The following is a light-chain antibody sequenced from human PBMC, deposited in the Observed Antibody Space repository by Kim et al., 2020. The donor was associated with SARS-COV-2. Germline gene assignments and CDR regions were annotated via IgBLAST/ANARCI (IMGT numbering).Light chain of an antibody. CDR2: QVS. CDR1: QSLVRSDGNTY. Sequence: QPASISCRSSQSLVRSDGNTYLDWYQQRPGQSPKRLIYQVSKRDSGVPDRFSGSGAGTDFTLKISRVEAEDVGIYFCMQGALGYTFGQGTKLEI. V-gene: IGKV2-30*02. CDR3: MQGALGYT. J-gene: IGKJ2*01.